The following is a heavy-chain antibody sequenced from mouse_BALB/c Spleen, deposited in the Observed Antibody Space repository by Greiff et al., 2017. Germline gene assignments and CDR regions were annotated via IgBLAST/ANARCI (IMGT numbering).Heavy chain of an antibody. CDR1: GFTFSSYA. CDR2: ISSGGSYT. Sequence: EVKLVESGGGLVKPGGSLKLSCAASGFTFSSYAMSWVRQSPEKRLEWVAEISSGGSYTYYPDTVTGRFTISRDNAKNTLYLEMSSLRSEDTAMYYCARVYDYVLAMDYWGQGTSVTVSS. V-gene: IGHV5-9-4*01. D-gene: IGHD2-4*01. J-gene: IGHJ4*01. CDR3: ARVYDYVLAMDY.